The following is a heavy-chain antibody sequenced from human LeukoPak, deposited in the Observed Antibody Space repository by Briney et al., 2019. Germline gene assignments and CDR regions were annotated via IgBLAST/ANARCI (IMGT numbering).Heavy chain of an antibody. CDR2: IIPIFGTA. Sequence: SVKVSCKASGGTFSSYAISWVRQAPGQGLEWMGGIIPIFGTANYAQKFQGGVTITADESTSTAYMELSSLRSEDTAVYYCASPDCSSTSCYTYYYYYMDVWGKGTTVTVSS. D-gene: IGHD2-2*02. CDR1: GGTFSSYA. CDR3: ASPDCSSTSCYTYYYYYMDV. V-gene: IGHV1-69*13. J-gene: IGHJ6*03.